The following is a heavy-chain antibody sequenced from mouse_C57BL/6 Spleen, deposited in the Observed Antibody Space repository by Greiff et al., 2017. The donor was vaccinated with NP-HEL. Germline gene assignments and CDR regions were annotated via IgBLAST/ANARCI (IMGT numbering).Heavy chain of an antibody. CDR2: IRNKANGYTT. J-gene: IGHJ3*01. D-gene: IGHD1-1*01. Sequence: EVMLVESGGGLVQPGGSLSLSCAASGFTFTDYYMSWVRQPPGKALEWLGFIRNKANGYTTEYSASVKGRFTISRDNSQSILYLQMNALRAEDSATYYCASPPLYYGSSPFAYWGQGTLVTVSA. CDR3: ASPPLYYGSSPFAY. CDR1: GFTFTDYY. V-gene: IGHV7-3*01.